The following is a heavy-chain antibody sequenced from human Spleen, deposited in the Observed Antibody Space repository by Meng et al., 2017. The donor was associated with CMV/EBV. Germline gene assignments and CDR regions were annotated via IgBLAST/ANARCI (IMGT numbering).Heavy chain of an antibody. CDR3: ARDSSSSPLDY. V-gene: IGHV3-21*01. CDR1: GFTFSSYS. Sequence: GESLKISCAASGFTFSSYSMNWVRQAPGKGLEWVSSISSSSSYIYYADSVKGRFTISRDNAKNSLYLQMNSLRAEDTALYYCARDSSSSPLDYWGQGTLVTVSS. CDR2: ISSSSSYI. J-gene: IGHJ4*02. D-gene: IGHD6-6*01.